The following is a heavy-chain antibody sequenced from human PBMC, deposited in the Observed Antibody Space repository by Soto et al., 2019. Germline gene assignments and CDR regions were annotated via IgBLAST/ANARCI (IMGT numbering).Heavy chain of an antibody. J-gene: IGHJ6*02. V-gene: IGHV3-72*01. CDR2: IRRKANSYTT. Sequence: EVQLVESGGGLVQPGGSLRLSCAASGLIFSDYHMDWVRQAPGKGWEWVGRIRRKANSYTTEYAASVKGRFTISRDDSQNSLYLQMNSLKSEDTAVYYCAMLGGWSGGSSGMDVWGQGTTVTVSS. CDR3: AMLGGWSGGSSGMDV. D-gene: IGHD6-19*01. CDR1: GLIFSDYH.